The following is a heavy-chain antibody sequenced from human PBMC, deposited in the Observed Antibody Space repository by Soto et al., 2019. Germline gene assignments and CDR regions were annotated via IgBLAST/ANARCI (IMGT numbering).Heavy chain of an antibody. CDR3: ARALMTTVPNYWYFDL. V-gene: IGHV4-31*03. CDR1: GGSISSGGYY. CDR2: IYYSGST. J-gene: IGHJ2*01. Sequence: QVQLQESGPGLVKPSQTLSLTCTVSGGSISSGGYYWSWIRQHPGKGLEWIGYIYYSGSTYYNPSLKIRVTISVDTSKNQFSLKLSSVTAADTAVYYCARALMTTVPNYWYFDLWGRGTLVTVSS. D-gene: IGHD4-17*01.